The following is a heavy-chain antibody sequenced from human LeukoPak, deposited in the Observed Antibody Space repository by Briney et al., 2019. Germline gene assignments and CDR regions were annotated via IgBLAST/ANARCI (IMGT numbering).Heavy chain of an antibody. CDR2: IYYSGST. CDR1: GGSISSSSYY. V-gene: IGHV4-39*01. J-gene: IGHJ5*02. Sequence: PSETLSLTCTVSGGSISSSSYYWGWIRQPPGKGLEWIGSIYYSGSTYYNPSLKSRVTISVDTSKNQFSLKLSSVTAADTAVYYCARGLFYVWGSYRKGWFDPWGQGTLVTVSS. D-gene: IGHD3-16*02. CDR3: ARGLFYVWGSYRKGWFDP.